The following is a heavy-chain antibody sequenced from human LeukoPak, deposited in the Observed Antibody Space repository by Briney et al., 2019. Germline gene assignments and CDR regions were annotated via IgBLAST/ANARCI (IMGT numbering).Heavy chain of an antibody. CDR1: GYTLTELS. V-gene: IGHV1-24*01. D-gene: IGHD6-19*01. Sequence: ALVKVSCKVSGYTLTELSMHWVRQAPGKGLEWMGGFDPEDGETIYAQKFQGRVTMTEDTSTDTAYMELSSLRSEDTAVYYCATAPILAYLYSSGWYTPFDYWGQGTLVTVSS. J-gene: IGHJ4*02. CDR2: FDPEDGET. CDR3: ATAPILAYLYSSGWYTPFDY.